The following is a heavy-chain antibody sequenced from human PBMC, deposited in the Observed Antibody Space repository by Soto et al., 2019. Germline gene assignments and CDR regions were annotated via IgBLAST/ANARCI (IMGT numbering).Heavy chain of an antibody. CDR1: GYSINSGDY. J-gene: IGHJ6*02. CDR3: ARYREDYYSGMDV. Sequence: ATLSLTCAASGYSINSGDYWGWLRPPPGKGLEWIGNIYHSGSTYYNPSLKSRVTISLDTSRNHFSLELNSVTAADTAMYYCARYREDYYSGMDVWGQGTTVTVS. CDR2: IYHSGST. V-gene: IGHV4-38-2*01.